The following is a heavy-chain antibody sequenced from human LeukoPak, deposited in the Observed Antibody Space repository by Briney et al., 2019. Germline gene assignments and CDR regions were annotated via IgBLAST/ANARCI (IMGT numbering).Heavy chain of an antibody. CDR2: INWNGGST. V-gene: IGHV3-20*04. Sequence: GGSLRLSCAASGFTFDDYGMSWVRQAPGKGLEWVSGINWNGGSTGYADSVKGRFTISRDNAKNSLYLQMNSLRAEDTAMYYCARLRGYSGYGFFYYYYYMDVWGKGTTVTASS. CDR3: ARLRGYSGYGFFYYYYYMDV. CDR1: GFTFDDYG. J-gene: IGHJ6*03. D-gene: IGHD5-12*01.